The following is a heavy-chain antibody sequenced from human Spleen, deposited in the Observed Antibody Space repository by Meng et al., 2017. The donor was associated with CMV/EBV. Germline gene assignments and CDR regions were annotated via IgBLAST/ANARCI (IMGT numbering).Heavy chain of an antibody. D-gene: IGHD2-15*01. CDR3: ARCGVVAGITPWH. Sequence: GESLKISCVGSGLTFSNFWITWVRQAPGKGLEWVANIKQDGSEKYYVDSVKGRFSISRDNAKNSMYLQMSCLRAEDSAVYYCARCGVVAGITPWHWGQGTLVTVSS. CDR1: GLTFSNFW. CDR2: IKQDGSEK. V-gene: IGHV3-7*01. J-gene: IGHJ1*01.